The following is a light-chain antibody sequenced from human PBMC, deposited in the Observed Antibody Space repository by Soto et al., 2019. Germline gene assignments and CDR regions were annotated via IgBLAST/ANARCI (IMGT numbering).Light chain of an antibody. V-gene: IGKV1-39*01. J-gene: IGKJ4*01. CDR1: QTISTY. CDR3: RQSYETPHT. Sequence: DIQMTQSPSSLSASVGDRVTISCRASQTISTYLNWYQKKPGNAPKLLIFGASSLHSGVPSRFSGSGSGTDFTLTISELQPEDFATYCCRQSYETPHTFGGGTKVDI. CDR2: GAS.